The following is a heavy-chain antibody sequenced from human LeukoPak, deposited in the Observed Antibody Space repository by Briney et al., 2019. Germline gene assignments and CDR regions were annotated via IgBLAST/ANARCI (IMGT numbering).Heavy chain of an antibody. Sequence: GGSLRLSCAASGITFSNYDMNWVRQTPGKGLEWISYISGSGTTMYYADSVKGRFTISRDNAKNSLYLQMNSLRDEDTAVYYCASYIVVKIEVNWFDPWGQGTLVTVSS. CDR1: GITFSNYD. V-gene: IGHV3-48*03. J-gene: IGHJ5*02. CDR3: ASYIVVKIEVNWFDP. D-gene: IGHD5-12*01. CDR2: ISGSGTTM.